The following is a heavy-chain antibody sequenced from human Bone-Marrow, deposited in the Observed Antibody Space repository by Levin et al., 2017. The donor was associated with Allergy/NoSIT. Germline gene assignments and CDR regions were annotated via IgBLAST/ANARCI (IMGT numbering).Heavy chain of an antibody. Sequence: GGSLRLSCAASGLTVTSNYMNWIRQAPGKGLEWVAVIYSGGSTHYADSAKGRFTISRDNSKNTLYLDMNSLRAADTAIYYWARDQYWGGGRCFSGDAFGVWGQGTMVSVST. CDR3: ARDQYWGGGRCFSGDAFGV. CDR1: GLTVTSNY. CDR2: IYSGGST. V-gene: IGHV3-53*01. D-gene: IGHD2-15*01. J-gene: IGHJ3*01.